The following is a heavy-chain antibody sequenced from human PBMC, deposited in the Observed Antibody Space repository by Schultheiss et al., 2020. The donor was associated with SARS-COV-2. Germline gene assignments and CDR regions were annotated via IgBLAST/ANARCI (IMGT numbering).Heavy chain of an antibody. CDR3: ASTSDIVVAVATA. D-gene: IGHD2-15*01. CDR1: GDSISRGDYH. J-gene: IGHJ1*01. V-gene: IGHV4-31*03. CDR2: IHYSGST. Sequence: SETLSLTCTVSGDSISRGDYHWSWVCQHPGKGLEWIGYIHYSGSTYYNPSLKSRVTMSVDASKIQFSLRLSSVTAADTAVYYCASTSDIVVAVATAWGQGTLVTVSS.